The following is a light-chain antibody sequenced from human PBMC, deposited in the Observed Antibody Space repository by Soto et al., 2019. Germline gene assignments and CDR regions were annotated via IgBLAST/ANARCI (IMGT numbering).Light chain of an antibody. Sequence: EIVLTQSPATLSLSPGERATLSCRASQSVSRYLAWYQQKPGQAPRLLIYDASNRATGIPARFSGSGSGTDFTLTISSLEPEDFAVYYCQQRRNWPPYTFGQGTKLEIK. J-gene: IGKJ2*01. CDR3: QQRRNWPPYT. CDR1: QSVSRY. V-gene: IGKV3-11*01. CDR2: DAS.